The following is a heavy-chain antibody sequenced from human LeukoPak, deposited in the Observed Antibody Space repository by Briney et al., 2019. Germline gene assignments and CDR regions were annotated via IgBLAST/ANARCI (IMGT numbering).Heavy chain of an antibody. Sequence: GGSLRLSCAASGFTFSNAWMSWVRQAPGKGLEWVGRIKSKTDGGTTDYAAPVKGRFTISRDDSKNTLYLQMNSLKTEDTAIYYCTTVGYCSGGSCYSGLDYWGQGTLVTVSS. V-gene: IGHV3-15*01. CDR1: GFTFSNAW. D-gene: IGHD2-15*01. J-gene: IGHJ4*02. CDR3: TTVGYCSGGSCYSGLDY. CDR2: IKSKTDGGTT.